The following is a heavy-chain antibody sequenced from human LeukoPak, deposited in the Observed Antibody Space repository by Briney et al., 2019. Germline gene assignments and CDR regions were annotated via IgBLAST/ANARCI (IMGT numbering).Heavy chain of an antibody. CDR1: GFTFSNAW. CDR3: TIPVGSRSYRY. Sequence: GGYLRLSCAASGFTFSNAWMSWVRQAPGKGLEWVGRIKSKTDGGTTDYAAPVKGIFTISRDDSKNTMYQQMDSLTSEDTAVYYCTIPVGSRSYRYWGQGTTVTVSS. J-gene: IGHJ6*02. V-gene: IGHV3-15*01. CDR2: IKSKTDGGTT. D-gene: IGHD3-10*01.